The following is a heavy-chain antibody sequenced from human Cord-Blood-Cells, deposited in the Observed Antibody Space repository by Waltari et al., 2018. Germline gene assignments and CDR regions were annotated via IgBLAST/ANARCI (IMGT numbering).Heavy chain of an antibody. D-gene: IGHD6-6*01. CDR1: GGSFSGYY. Sequence: QVQLQQWGAGLLKPSETLSLTCAVYGGSFSGYYWSWIRQPPGKGLEWIGEINHSGSTNYNPSLKGRVTISVDTSKNQFSLKLSSVTAADTAVYYCAVDSSSSGDDAFDIWGQGTMVTVSS. CDR2: INHSGST. V-gene: IGHV4-34*01. J-gene: IGHJ3*02. CDR3: AVDSSSSGDDAFDI.